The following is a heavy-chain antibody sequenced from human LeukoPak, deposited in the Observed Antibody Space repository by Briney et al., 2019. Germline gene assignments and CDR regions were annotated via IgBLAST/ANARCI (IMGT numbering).Heavy chain of an antibody. CDR3: AQNFTTVTTVY. Sequence: GGSLRLSCAASGFTFSSYAMSWVRQAPGKGLEWVSTISSSGGSTYYADSVKGRFTISRDNSKNPLYLQMKSLRVEDTAVYYCAQNFTTVTTVYWGQGTLVTVSS. D-gene: IGHD4-17*01. CDR2: ISSSGGST. CDR1: GFTFSSYA. V-gene: IGHV3-23*01. J-gene: IGHJ4*02.